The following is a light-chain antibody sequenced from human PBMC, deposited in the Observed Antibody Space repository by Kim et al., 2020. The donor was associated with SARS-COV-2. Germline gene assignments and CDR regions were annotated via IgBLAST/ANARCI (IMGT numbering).Light chain of an antibody. CDR3: SSYTSSSTLWV. V-gene: IGLV2-14*01. J-gene: IGLJ3*02. CDR2: EVS. CDR1: SSDVGGYNY. Sequence: QSVLTQPDSVSGSPGQSITISCTGTSSDVGGYNYVSWYQQHPGKAPKLMIYEVSNRPSGVSNRFSGSKSGNTASLTISGLQAEDEADYYCSSYTSSSTLWVFGGGTQLTVL.